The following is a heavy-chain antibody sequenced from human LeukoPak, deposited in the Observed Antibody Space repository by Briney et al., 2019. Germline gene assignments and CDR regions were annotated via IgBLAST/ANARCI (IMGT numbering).Heavy chain of an antibody. J-gene: IGHJ3*02. Sequence: ASVKVSCKASGYTFTGYYMHWVRQAPGQGLEWMGWINPNSGGTNYAQKFQGRVTMTRDTSISTAYLQWSSLKASDTAMYYCARHYIAAAEDDAFDIWGQGTMVTVSS. D-gene: IGHD6-13*01. CDR1: GYTFTGYY. CDR2: INPNSGGT. CDR3: ARHYIAAAEDDAFDI. V-gene: IGHV1-2*02.